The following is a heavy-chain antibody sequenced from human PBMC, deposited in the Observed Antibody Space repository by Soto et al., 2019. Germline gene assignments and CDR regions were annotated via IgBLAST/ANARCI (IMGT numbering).Heavy chain of an antibody. V-gene: IGHV4-39*01. J-gene: IGHJ5*02. D-gene: IGHD3-9*01. CDR2: IYYSGST. CDR1: GGSISSSIYY. Sequence: SETLSLTCTVSGGSISSSIYYWGWIRQPPGKGLEWIGSIYYSGSTYYNPSLKSRVTISVDTSKNQFSLKLSSVTAADTAVYYCARTYYDILTGYYSFDPWGQGTLVTVSS. CDR3: ARTYYDILTGYYSFDP.